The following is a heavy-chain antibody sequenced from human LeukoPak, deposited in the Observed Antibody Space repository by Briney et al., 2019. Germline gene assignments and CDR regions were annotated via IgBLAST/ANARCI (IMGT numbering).Heavy chain of an antibody. CDR3: ARHSSSSRGWFDP. V-gene: IGHV4-59*08. CDR2: IYYSGST. J-gene: IGHJ5*02. D-gene: IGHD6-6*01. CDR1: GGSISNYY. Sequence: SEALSLTCTVSGGSISNYYWSWIRQPPGKGLEWIGYIYYSGSTNYNPSLKSRVTISVDTSKNQFSLKLRSVTAADTAVYYCARHSSSSRGWFDPWGQGTLVTVSS.